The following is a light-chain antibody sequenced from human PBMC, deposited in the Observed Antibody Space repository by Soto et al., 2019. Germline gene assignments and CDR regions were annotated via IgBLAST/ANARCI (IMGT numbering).Light chain of an antibody. CDR2: DAS. CDR1: QSVTSS. J-gene: IGKJ4*01. CDR3: QHRSTWPRT. V-gene: IGKV3-11*01. Sequence: EIGLTQSPGTLSLSPGERATLSCRASQSVTSSLVWYQQKPGQAPRLLIYDASDRATGIPARFSGSGSGTDVTLTISSLEPEDSAVYYCQHRSTWPRTFGGGTKVEI.